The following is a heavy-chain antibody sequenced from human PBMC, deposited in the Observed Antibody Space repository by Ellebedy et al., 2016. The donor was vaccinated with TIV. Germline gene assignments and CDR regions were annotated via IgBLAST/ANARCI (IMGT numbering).Heavy chain of an antibody. Sequence: GESLKISCKGSGYSFASYWIGWVRQMPGKGLEWMGVLHPDDSETRYSPSFQGQVTISADKSISTAYLQWRSLKASDTAMYYCARGSRVLAATNTFYWGQGTLVTVSS. CDR2: LHPDDSET. CDR3: ARGSRVLAATNTFY. CDR1: GYSFASYW. J-gene: IGHJ4*02. V-gene: IGHV5-51*01. D-gene: IGHD3-16*01.